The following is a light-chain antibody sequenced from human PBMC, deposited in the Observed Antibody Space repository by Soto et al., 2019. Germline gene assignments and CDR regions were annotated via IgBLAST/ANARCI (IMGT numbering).Light chain of an antibody. CDR3: QSYDSSLSGWV. CDR2: GNN. Sequence: QSVLTQPPPVSGAPGQRVTISCTGSSSNIGAGYDVHWYQQLPGTAPKLLIFGNNNRPSGVPDRFSGSKSGTSASLAITGLQAEDEADYYCQSYDSSLSGWVFGGGTKVTVL. V-gene: IGLV1-40*01. J-gene: IGLJ3*02. CDR1: SSNIGAGYD.